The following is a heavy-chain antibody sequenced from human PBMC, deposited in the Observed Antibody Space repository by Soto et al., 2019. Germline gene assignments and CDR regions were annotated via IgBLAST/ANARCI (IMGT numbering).Heavy chain of an antibody. V-gene: IGHV3-23*01. D-gene: IGHD6-6*01. Sequence: ALRLSCAPSGFTFSSYAMSWVRQAPWKGLEWVSAISGSGGSTYYADSVKGRFTISRDNSKNTLYLQMNSLRAEDTAVYSRVKDPLESSSSSGVFDYWGQRRLVTVCS. CDR1: GFTFSSYA. CDR2: ISGSGGST. CDR3: VKDPLESSSSSGVFDY. J-gene: IGHJ4*02.